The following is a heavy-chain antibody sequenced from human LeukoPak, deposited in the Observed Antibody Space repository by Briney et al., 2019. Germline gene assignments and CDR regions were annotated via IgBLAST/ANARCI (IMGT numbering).Heavy chain of an antibody. CDR2: MNPNSGNA. D-gene: IGHD7-27*01. J-gene: IGHJ3*02. V-gene: IGHV1-8*01. Sequence: ASVKVSCKASGYTFTSYDINWVRQATGQGLEWMGWMNPNSGNAGYAQKFQGRVTMTRNTSISTAYKELSSLRAEDTAVYYCARDWGDSDAFDIWGQGTMVTVSS. CDR3: ARDWGDSDAFDI. CDR1: GYTFTSYD.